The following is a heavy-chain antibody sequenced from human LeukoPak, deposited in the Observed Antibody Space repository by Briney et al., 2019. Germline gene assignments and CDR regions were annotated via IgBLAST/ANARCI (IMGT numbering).Heavy chain of an antibody. Sequence: ASVKVSCKASGYTFTNYYVQWVRQAPGQGLEWMGLINPSGGSTSYAQTFQGRITMTWDTSTSTVYMELSSLRSEDTAVYYCARDPAYSSDTSGFDYWGQGTLVTVSS. J-gene: IGHJ4*02. D-gene: IGHD3-22*01. V-gene: IGHV1-46*01. CDR1: GYTFTNYY. CDR3: ARDPAYSSDTSGFDY. CDR2: INPSGGST.